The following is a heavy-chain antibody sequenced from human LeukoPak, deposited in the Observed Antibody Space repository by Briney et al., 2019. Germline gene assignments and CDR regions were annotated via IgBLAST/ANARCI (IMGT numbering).Heavy chain of an antibody. CDR3: ARDRKDIVVVPAANGLDY. Sequence: GGSLRLSCAASGFTFSSYSMNWVRQAPGKGLEWVLSISSSSSYIYYADSVKGRFTISRDNAKNSLYLQMNSLRAEDTAVYYCARDRKDIVVVPAANGLDYWGQGTLVTVSS. CDR2: ISSSSSYI. CDR1: GFTFSSYS. D-gene: IGHD2-2*01. V-gene: IGHV3-21*01. J-gene: IGHJ4*02.